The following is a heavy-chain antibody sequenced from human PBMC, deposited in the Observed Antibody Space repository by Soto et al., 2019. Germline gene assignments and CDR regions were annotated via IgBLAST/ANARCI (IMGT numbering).Heavy chain of an antibody. D-gene: IGHD6-13*01. V-gene: IGHV3-23*01. CDR2: ISSSGETT. Sequence: EVQLLESGGGLVQPGGSLRLSCAASGFTFSSFAITWVSQAPGEGLEWVSSISSSGETTYYSDSVKGRFTISRDISKNMVYLQMTSLRAEDTAVYFCVQDWTGNSCPCMVVWGQGSTVTVSS. CDR1: GFTFSSFA. CDR3: VQDWTGNSCPCMVV. J-gene: IGHJ6*02.